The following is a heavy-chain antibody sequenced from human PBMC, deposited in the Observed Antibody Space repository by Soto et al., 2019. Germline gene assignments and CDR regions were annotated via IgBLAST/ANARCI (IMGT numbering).Heavy chain of an antibody. V-gene: IGHV1-69*01. CDR2: MIPIFGTA. Sequence: QVQLVQSGAEVKKPGSSVKVSCKASGGTFSSYAISWVRQAPGQGLEWMGGMIPIFGTANYAQKFQGRVTITADESTSTAYMGLRSLRSEDTAVYYCARSGSAVAGTIDYWGQGTLVTVSS. D-gene: IGHD6-19*01. CDR3: ARSGSAVAGTIDY. CDR1: GGTFSSYA. J-gene: IGHJ4*02.